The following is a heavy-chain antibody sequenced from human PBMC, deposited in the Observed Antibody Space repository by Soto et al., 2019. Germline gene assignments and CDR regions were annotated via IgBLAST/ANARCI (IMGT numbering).Heavy chain of an antibody. D-gene: IGHD5-12*01. CDR3: ARVGDGYNYYYYGMDV. V-gene: IGHV4-31*03. CDR1: GGSISSGGYY. CDR2: IYYSGST. J-gene: IGHJ6*02. Sequence: SETLSLTCTVSGGSISSGGYYWSWIRQHPGKGLEWIGYIYYSGSTYCNPSLKSRVTISVDTSKNQFSLKLSSVTAADTAVYYCARVGDGYNYYYYGMDVWGQGTTVTVSS.